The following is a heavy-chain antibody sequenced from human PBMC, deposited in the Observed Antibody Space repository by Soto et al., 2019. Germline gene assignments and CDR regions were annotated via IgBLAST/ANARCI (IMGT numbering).Heavy chain of an antibody. V-gene: IGHV6-1*01. CDR1: GDSVSSNSAA. Sequence: SHTLSLTCAISGDSVSSNSAAWNWIRQSPSRGLEWLGRTYYRSKWYNDYAVSVKSRITINPDTSKNQFSLQLNSVTPEDTAVYYRARNQQLLDNHGMDVWGQGTTVTVS. J-gene: IGHJ6*02. CDR2: TYYRSKWYN. D-gene: IGHD5-18*01. CDR3: ARNQQLLDNHGMDV.